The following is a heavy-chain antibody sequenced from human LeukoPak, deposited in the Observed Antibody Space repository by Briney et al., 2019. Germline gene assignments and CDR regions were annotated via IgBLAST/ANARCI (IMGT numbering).Heavy chain of an antibody. J-gene: IGHJ5*02. V-gene: IGHV1-69*05. CDR2: IIPLFGTA. CDR3: ARAQRCSGGSCYPIFNNWFDP. CDR1: GGTFSSYA. Sequence: ASVKVSCKASGGTFSSYAISWVRQAPGQGLEWMGGIIPLFGTANYAQKFQGRVTITTDESTSTAYMELSSLRSEDTAVYYCARAQRCSGGSCYPIFNNWFDPWGQGTLVTVSS. D-gene: IGHD2-15*01.